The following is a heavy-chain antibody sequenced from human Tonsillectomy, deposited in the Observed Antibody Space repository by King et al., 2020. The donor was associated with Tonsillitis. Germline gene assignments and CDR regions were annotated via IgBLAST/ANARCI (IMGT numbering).Heavy chain of an antibody. V-gene: IGHV1-18*01. CDR1: GYTFISYG. CDR2: ISEYNGNT. D-gene: IGHD6-13*01. CDR3: AQDKGPSTERRRRGYSSTWPLEY. Sequence: VQLVESGAEVKKPGASIKVSCKASGYTFISYGINWVRQAPGQGLEWMGWISEYNGNTKYAQKVQGRVTMTTDTSTSTAYMELRSLRSDDTAVYYCAQDKGPSTERRRRGYSSTWPLEYRGQGTLVTVSS. J-gene: IGHJ4*02.